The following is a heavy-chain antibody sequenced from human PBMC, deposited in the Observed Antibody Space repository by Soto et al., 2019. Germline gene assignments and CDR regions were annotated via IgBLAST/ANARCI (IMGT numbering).Heavy chain of an antibody. V-gene: IGHV4-39*01. Sequence: SETLSLTGTVSGDSISSSSYYWGWIRQPPGKGLEWIGSIYYSGSTYYNPSLKSRVTISVDTSKNQFSLKLSSVTAADTAVYYCARPDTAMFFDIWGQGTMVTVSS. J-gene: IGHJ3*02. CDR2: IYYSGST. CDR3: ARPDTAMFFDI. D-gene: IGHD5-18*01. CDR1: GDSISSSSYY.